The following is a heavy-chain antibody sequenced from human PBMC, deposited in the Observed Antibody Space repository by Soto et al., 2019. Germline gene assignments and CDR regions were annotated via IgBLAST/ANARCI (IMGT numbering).Heavy chain of an antibody. CDR3: AKDRLAGGFDY. Sequence: GGSLRLCCAASGVTVSNYAMSWVRQAPGKGLEWVSLVSATAGTTYYTDSVKGRFTISRDNSRNTVYLQMNSLRADDTAVYYCAKDRLAGGFDYWGQGTLVTVSS. CDR2: VSATAGTT. J-gene: IGHJ4*02. CDR1: GVTVSNYA. D-gene: IGHD3-16*01. V-gene: IGHV3-23*01.